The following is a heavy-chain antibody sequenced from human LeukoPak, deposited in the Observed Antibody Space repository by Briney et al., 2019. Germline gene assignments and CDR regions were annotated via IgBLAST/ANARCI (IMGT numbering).Heavy chain of an antibody. V-gene: IGHV3-23*01. Sequence: GGSLRLSCAASGFTFSSYVMSWVRRAPGKGLEWVSAIRGSGGSTYYADSVKGRFTISRGNSKNTLYLQMNSLRAEDTAVYYCAKPPSPSSGWHFDYWGQGTLVTVSS. CDR2: IRGSGGST. D-gene: IGHD6-19*01. J-gene: IGHJ4*02. CDR3: AKPPSPSSGWHFDY. CDR1: GFTFSSYV.